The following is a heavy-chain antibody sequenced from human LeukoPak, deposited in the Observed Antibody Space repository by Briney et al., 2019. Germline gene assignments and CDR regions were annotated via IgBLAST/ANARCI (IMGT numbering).Heavy chain of an antibody. CDR3: SEDFWDFHQGF. J-gene: IGHJ4*01. CDR1: GFTFSNYA. Sequence: GGSLRLSCAASGFTFSNYAMSWVRQAPGKGLEWVSAISGSGASTYYADSVKGRFTISRDNSKNTLYLQMSSLRAEDTAVYSCSEDFWDFHQGFWGQGTLGTGSS. V-gene: IGHV3-23*01. D-gene: IGHD3/OR15-3a*01. CDR2: ISGSGAST.